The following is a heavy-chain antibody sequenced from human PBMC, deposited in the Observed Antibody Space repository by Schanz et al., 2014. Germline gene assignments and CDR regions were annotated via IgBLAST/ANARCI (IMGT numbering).Heavy chain of an antibody. V-gene: IGHV3-30*04. J-gene: IGHJ5*02. D-gene: IGHD6-13*01. CDR1: GFTFSSYT. CDR3: ARGRARQLVHWFDP. Sequence: QVQLVESGGGVVQPGRSLRLSCAASGFTFSSYTMHWVRQAPGKGLGWLAVISSDGFNKFYADSVKGRFTISRDNSKNSLCLQMNSLRAEDTAVYYCARGRARQLVHWFDPWGQGTLVTVSS. CDR2: ISSDGFNK.